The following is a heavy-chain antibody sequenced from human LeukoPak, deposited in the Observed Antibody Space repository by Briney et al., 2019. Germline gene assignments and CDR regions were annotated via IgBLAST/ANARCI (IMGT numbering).Heavy chain of an antibody. CDR3: AKVHLVYFDY. Sequence: GGSLRLSCAASGFTFSTYGMHWVRQAPGKGLGWVAFIRYDGTETYYADSVKGRFTISRDNSKNTLYLQMNSLRPEDTAVYYCAKVHLVYFDYWGQGTLVTVSS. CDR2: IRYDGTET. D-gene: IGHD2-8*02. V-gene: IGHV3-30*02. J-gene: IGHJ4*02. CDR1: GFTFSTYG.